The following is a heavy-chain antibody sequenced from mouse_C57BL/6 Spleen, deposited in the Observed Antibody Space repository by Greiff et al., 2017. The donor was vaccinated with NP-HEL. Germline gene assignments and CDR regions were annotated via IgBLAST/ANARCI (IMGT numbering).Heavy chain of an antibody. CDR1: GYTFTDYN. CDR3: ARKGARRYFDV. V-gene: IGHV1-18*01. CDR2: INPNHGGT. J-gene: IGHJ1*03. Sequence: VQLQQSGPELVKPGASVKIPCKASGYTFTDYNMDWVKQSHGKSLEWIGDINPNHGGTIYNQKFKGKATLTVDKSSSTAYMELRSLTSEATAVYYCARKGARRYFDVWGTGTTVTVSS.